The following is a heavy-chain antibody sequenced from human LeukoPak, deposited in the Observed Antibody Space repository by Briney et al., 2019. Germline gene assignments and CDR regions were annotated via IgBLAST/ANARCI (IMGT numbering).Heavy chain of an antibody. CDR3: ARVPSEIGGYYPEYLRH. Sequence: GGSLRLSCAASGFTLSSYWMHWVRQAPGKGLVWVSRIKSDGRTNYADSVKGRFTISRDNAKNTVSLQMNSLRAEDTGVYYCARVPSEIGGYYPEYLRHWGQGTLVIVSS. V-gene: IGHV3-74*01. CDR1: GFTLSSYW. J-gene: IGHJ1*01. D-gene: IGHD3-22*01. CDR2: IKSDGRT.